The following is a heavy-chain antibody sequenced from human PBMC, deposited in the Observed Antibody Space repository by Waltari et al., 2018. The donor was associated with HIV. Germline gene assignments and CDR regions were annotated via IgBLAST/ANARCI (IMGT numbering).Heavy chain of an antibody. CDR1: GYTFSSYD. J-gene: IGHJ5*02. CDR3: AREMAARVGRTRFDP. V-gene: IGHV1-8*01. D-gene: IGHD5-12*01. Sequence: VQLVQSGAEVKKPGASVKVSCKASGYTFSSYDIIWVRQAHGQGLEWMGWMNPNSGNTGYAQKFQGRVTMTRNTSISTAYMELSSLRSEDTAVYYCAREMAARVGRTRFDPWGQGTLVTVSS. CDR2: MNPNSGNT.